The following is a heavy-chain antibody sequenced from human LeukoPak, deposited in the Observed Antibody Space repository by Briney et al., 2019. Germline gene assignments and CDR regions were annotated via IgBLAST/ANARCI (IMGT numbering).Heavy chain of an antibody. V-gene: IGHV1-46*01. CDR1: GYTFTSYY. CDR2: INPSGGST. Sequence: GASVKVSFKASGYTFTSYYMHWVRQTPGQGLEWMGIINPSGGSTSYAQKFQGRVTMTRDTSTSTVYMELSSLRSEDTAVYYCAASLLGTKASDYWGQGTLVTVSS. CDR3: AASLLGTKASDY. D-gene: IGHD1-14*01. J-gene: IGHJ4*02.